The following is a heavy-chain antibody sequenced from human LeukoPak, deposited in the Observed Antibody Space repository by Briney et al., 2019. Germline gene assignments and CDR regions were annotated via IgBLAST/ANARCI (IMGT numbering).Heavy chain of an antibody. CDR1: GFTFSSYS. V-gene: IGHV3-48*01. Sequence: PGGSLRLSCAASGFTFSSYSMNWVRQAPGKGLGWVSYISSSSSTIYYADSVKGRFTISRDNAKNSLYLQMNSLRAEDTAVYYCARDDSGSYCDFWSGYTDAFDIWGQGTMVTVSS. CDR2: ISSSSSTI. CDR3: ARDDSGSYCDFWSGYTDAFDI. J-gene: IGHJ3*02. D-gene: IGHD3-3*01.